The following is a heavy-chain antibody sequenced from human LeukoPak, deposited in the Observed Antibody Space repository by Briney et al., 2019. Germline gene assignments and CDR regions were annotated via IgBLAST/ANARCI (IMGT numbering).Heavy chain of an antibody. CDR1: GGSINNYY. CDR2: IYTRGST. J-gene: IGHJ3*02. CDR3: ARGRYCSADICSGGDAFDI. V-gene: IGHV4-4*07. Sequence: SETLYLTCTVSGGSINNYYWSWIRQPAGKGLEWIGRIYTRGSTNYNPSLKSRVTMSVDTSKNQFSLKLSSVTAADTAVYYCARGRYCSADICSGGDAFDIWGQGTMVSVSS. D-gene: IGHD2-15*01.